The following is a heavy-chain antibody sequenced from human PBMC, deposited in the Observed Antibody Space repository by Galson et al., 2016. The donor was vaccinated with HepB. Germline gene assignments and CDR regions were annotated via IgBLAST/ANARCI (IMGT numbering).Heavy chain of an antibody. Sequence: SVKVSCKASGYTFTNYYIHWVRQAPGQGLEWVGDINPSGTSTSYAQKFQGRVTVSRDTSTSTVYMELSSLRSEDTAVYYCARDLYSSSSGQEGMDIWGQGTTVPVPS. J-gene: IGHJ6*02. D-gene: IGHD6-6*01. CDR2: INPSGTST. CDR1: GYTFTNYY. CDR3: ARDLYSSSSGQEGMDI. V-gene: IGHV1-46*01.